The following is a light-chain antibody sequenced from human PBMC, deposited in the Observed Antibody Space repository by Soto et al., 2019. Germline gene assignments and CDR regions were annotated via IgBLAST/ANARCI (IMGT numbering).Light chain of an antibody. CDR1: SSNIGAGYD. CDR3: QSYDSSLRVL. V-gene: IGLV1-40*01. J-gene: IGLJ2*01. Sequence: QSVLTQPTSVSGAPGQRVTISCTGSSSNIGAGYDVHWYQQLPGTAPKLLIYGNSNRPSGVPDRFSGSKSGTSASLAITGLQAEDEADYYCQSYDSSLRVLFGGGTKLTVL. CDR2: GNS.